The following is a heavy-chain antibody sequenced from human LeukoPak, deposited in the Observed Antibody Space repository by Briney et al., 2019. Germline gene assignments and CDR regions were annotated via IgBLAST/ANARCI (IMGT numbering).Heavy chain of an antibody. CDR2: IIPITGKP. D-gene: IGHD3-16*01. J-gene: IGHJ5*02. Sequence: SVKVSCKASGGTFSTYALNWVRQAPGQGLQWMGGIIPITGKPDYAQIFKGRVTITADDSTSTAFMDLSSLTSNDTAIYYCARSLSPMAASWGGFDPWGQGTLVTVSS. CDR1: GGTFSTYA. V-gene: IGHV1-69*01. CDR3: ARSLSPMAASWGGFDP.